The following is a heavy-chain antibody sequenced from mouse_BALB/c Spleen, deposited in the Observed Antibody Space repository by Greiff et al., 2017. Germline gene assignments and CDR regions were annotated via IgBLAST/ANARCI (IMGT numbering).Heavy chain of an antibody. CDR3: ARGYYGEYYAMDY. V-gene: IGHV14-3*02. CDR1: GFNIKDTY. D-gene: IGHD2-13*01. CDR2: IDPANGNT. J-gene: IGHJ4*01. Sequence: EVQLQESGAELVKPGASVKLSCTASGFNIKDTYMHWVKQRPEQGLEWIGRIDPANGNTKYDPKFQGKATITADTSSNTAYLQLSSLTSEDTAVYYCARGYYGEYYAMDYWGQGTSVTVSS.